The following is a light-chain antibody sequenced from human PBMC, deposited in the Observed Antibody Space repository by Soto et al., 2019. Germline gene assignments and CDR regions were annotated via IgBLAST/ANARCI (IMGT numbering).Light chain of an antibody. CDR1: SSDIGAYIY. CDR2: EVS. Sequence: QSALTQPPSASGSLGQSLTISCTGTSSDIGAYIYVSWYQQHPVKAPKNIISEVSRRPSGVPERFSGSKSDNTASLTVSVLQADDEGHYYCSSYAGSNTVVCGTGTKLT. CDR3: SSYAGSNTVV. J-gene: IGLJ1*01. V-gene: IGLV2-8*01.